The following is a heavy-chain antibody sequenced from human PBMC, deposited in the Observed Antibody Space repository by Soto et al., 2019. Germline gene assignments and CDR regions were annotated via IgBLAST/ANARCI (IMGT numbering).Heavy chain of an antibody. Sequence: QVQLVQSGAEVKKPGASVKVSCKASGYTFTNYAMHWVRQAPGQRLEWMGWINTGKGNTKYSQKFQGRVTITRDTSASTAYMELSSLRSEDTAMYCCARAGDDCSAANCYVIDYWGQGTLVTVSS. V-gene: IGHV1-3*04. CDR3: ARAGDDCSAANCYVIDY. CDR2: INTGKGNT. D-gene: IGHD2-2*01. CDR1: GYTFTNYA. J-gene: IGHJ4*02.